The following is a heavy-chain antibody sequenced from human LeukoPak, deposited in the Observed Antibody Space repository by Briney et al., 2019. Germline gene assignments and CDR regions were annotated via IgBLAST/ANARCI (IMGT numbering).Heavy chain of an antibody. V-gene: IGHV4-31*03. D-gene: IGHD3-10*01. CDR2: IYYSGST. Sequence: PSQTLSLTCTVSGGSISSGGYYWSWIRQHPGKGPEWIGYIYYSGSTYYDPSLKSRVTISVDTSKNQFSLKLSSVTAADTAVYYCARADYYGSGSYYGVFFDYWGQGTLVTVSS. CDR3: ARADYYGSGSYYGVFFDY. CDR1: GGSISSGGYY. J-gene: IGHJ4*02.